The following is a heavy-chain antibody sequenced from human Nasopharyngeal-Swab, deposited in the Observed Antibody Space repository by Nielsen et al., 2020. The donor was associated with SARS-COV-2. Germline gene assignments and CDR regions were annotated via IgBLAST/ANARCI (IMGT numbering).Heavy chain of an antibody. D-gene: IGHD3-3*01. CDR1: GGTFSSYA. J-gene: IGHJ3*02. CDR3: AREILRFLECLLPDAFDI. Sequence: SVKVSCKASGGTFSSYAISWVRQAPGQGLEWMGGIIPILGIANYAQKFQGRVTITADKSTSTAYMELSSLRSEDTAVYYCAREILRFLECLLPDAFDIWGQGTMVTVSS. CDR2: IIPILGIA. V-gene: IGHV1-69*10.